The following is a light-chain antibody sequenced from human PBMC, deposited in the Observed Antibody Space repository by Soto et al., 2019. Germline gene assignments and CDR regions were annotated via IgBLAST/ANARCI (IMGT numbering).Light chain of an antibody. Sequence: QSALTQPPSASGSPGQSVAISCTGTSSDVGGYNYVSWYQQHPGTAPQLILYEVVKRPSGVPHRFSGSKSGNTASLTVSGLQAEDEADYYCSSHGGSGGFGGGTKQTVL. CDR1: SSDVGGYNY. CDR3: SSHGGSGG. CDR2: EVV. J-gene: IGLJ3*02. V-gene: IGLV2-8*01.